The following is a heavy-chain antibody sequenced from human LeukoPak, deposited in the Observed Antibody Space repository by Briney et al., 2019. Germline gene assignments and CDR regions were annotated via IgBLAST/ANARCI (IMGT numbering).Heavy chain of an antibody. CDR3: ASGTEWLPNYYFDY. Sequence: PSETLSLTCTVSGGSISSSSYYWGWIRQPPGKGLEWIGSIYYSGSTYYNPSLKSRVTISVDTSKNQFSLKLSSVTAADAAVYYCASGTEWLPNYYFDYWGQGTLVTVSS. CDR2: IYYSGST. J-gene: IGHJ4*02. V-gene: IGHV4-39*01. D-gene: IGHD3-3*01. CDR1: GGSISSSSYY.